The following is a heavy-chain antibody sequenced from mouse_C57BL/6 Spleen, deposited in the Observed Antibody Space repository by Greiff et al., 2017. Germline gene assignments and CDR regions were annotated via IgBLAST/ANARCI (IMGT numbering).Heavy chain of an antibody. CDR3: VRTGTLNWYFDV. Sequence: EVQLVESGGGLVQPKGSLKLSCAASGFSFNTYAMNWVRQAPGKGLEWVARIRSKSNNYATYYADSVKDRFTISRDDSESMLYLQMNNLKTEDTAMYYCVRTGTLNWYFDVWGTGTTVTVSS. J-gene: IGHJ1*03. CDR1: GFSFNTYA. D-gene: IGHD3-3*01. CDR2: IRSKSNNYAT. V-gene: IGHV10-1*01.